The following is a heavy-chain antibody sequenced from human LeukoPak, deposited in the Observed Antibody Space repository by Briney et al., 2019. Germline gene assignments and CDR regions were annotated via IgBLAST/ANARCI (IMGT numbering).Heavy chain of an antibody. Sequence: GGSLRLSCAASGFTVSSNYMSWVRQAPGKGLEWVSVIYSGGSTYYADSVKGRFTISRDNSKNTLYLQMNSLRAEDTAVYYCARARRDGYNSVGFQHWGQGTLVTVSS. CDR3: ARARRDGYNSVGFQH. V-gene: IGHV3-53*01. J-gene: IGHJ1*01. CDR1: GFTVSSNY. CDR2: IYSGGST. D-gene: IGHD5-24*01.